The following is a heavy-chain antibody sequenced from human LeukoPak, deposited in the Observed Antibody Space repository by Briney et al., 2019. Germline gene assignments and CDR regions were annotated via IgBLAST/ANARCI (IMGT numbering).Heavy chain of an antibody. CDR3: ARIAGYCSSTSCQKEDWFDP. J-gene: IGHJ5*02. Sequence: GASVKVSCKASGYTFTGYYMHLVRQASGQGLEWMGWINPNSGGTNYAQKFQGRVTMTRDTSISTAYMELSRLRSDDTAVYYCARIAGYCSSTSCQKEDWFDPWGQGTLVTVSS. CDR1: GYTFTGYY. D-gene: IGHD2-2*01. CDR2: INPNSGGT. V-gene: IGHV1-2*02.